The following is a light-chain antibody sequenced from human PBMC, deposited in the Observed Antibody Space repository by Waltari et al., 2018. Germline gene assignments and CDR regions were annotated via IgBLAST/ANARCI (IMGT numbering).Light chain of an antibody. Sequence: QSALTQPRSVSGSPGQSVTISCTGTYSNIGAYDYVSWYQQHPGKAPKVMIHDVNIRPSGVPDRLPGSKSGNTASLTISGLQAEDGADYYCCSYAGRYTVLFGGGTKLTVL. CDR1: YSNIGAYDY. V-gene: IGLV2-11*01. CDR3: CSYAGRYTVL. CDR2: DVN. J-gene: IGLJ2*01.